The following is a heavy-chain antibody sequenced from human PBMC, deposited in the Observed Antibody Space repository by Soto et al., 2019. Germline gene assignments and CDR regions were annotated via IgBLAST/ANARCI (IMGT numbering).Heavy chain of an antibody. CDR1: GYTFSSFD. CDR2: ISGSGGGT. CDR3: AHRTGLDY. Sequence: EVQLWESGGGLVQPGGSLRLSCAVSGYTFSSFDMSWVRQAPGKGLEWVSTISGSGGGTNYADSGKGRFTISRDISTYTVYLQMNSLRAEKTAVYYSAHRTGLDYWGEGALVTVSS. V-gene: IGHV3-23*01. D-gene: IGHD3-22*01. J-gene: IGHJ4*02.